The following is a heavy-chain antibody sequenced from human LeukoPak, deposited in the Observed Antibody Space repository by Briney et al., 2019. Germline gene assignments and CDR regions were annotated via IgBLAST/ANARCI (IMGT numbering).Heavy chain of an antibody. CDR1: GGSFSGYY. D-gene: IGHD4-23*01. Sequence: PSETLSLTCAVYGGSFSGYYWGWLRQPPGKGLEWIGEINHSGSTDYNPSLKSRVTISVDTSNNQFSLKLSSVTAADTAVYYCARGKSYGGIDYWGQGTLVTVSS. CDR3: ARGKSYGGIDY. V-gene: IGHV4-34*01. CDR2: INHSGST. J-gene: IGHJ4*02.